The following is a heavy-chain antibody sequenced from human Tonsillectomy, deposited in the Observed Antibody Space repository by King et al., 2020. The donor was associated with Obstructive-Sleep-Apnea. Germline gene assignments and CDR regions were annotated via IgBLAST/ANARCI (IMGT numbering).Heavy chain of an antibody. D-gene: IGHD5-12*01. CDR2: ISPDDSET. CDR3: ARLMSGSWGDAFDV. J-gene: IGHJ3*01. CDR1: GYIFPSNW. Sequence: QLVQSGTELKKPGESLTISCQGSGYIFPSNWIGWVRQMPGKGLEWMGLISPDDSETRYSPSFQGQVTMSVDKSITTAYLRWSSLKASDTAVYYCARLMSGSWGDAFDVWGQGTMVTVSS. V-gene: IGHV5-51*01.